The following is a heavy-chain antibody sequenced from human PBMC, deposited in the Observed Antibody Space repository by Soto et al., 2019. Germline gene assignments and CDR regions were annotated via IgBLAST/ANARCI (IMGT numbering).Heavy chain of an antibody. CDR1: GYTFTSYA. D-gene: IGHD3-22*01. Sequence: QVQLVQSGAEEKKPGASVKVSCKASGYTFTSYAMHWVRQAPGQRLEWMGWINAGNGNTKYSQKFQGTVTITRDTSASTAYMERSSLRSEDTAVYYCARGEIVVVTPYYYYGMDVWGQGTTVTVSS. V-gene: IGHV1-3*05. J-gene: IGHJ6*02. CDR3: ARGEIVVVTPYYYYGMDV. CDR2: INAGNGNT.